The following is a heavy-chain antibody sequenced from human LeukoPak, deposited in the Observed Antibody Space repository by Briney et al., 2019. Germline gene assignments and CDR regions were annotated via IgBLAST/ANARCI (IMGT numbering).Heavy chain of an antibody. V-gene: IGHV1-18*01. CDR1: GYTFTNFG. CDR2: ISGHDGGT. J-gene: IGHJ4*02. D-gene: IGHD5-12*01. CDR3: TRARGGYSGYADN. Sequence: ASVNVSCKPSGYTFTNFGISWIRQAPGQGLEWMGWISGHDGGTNYAQKFQGRVAMTTDTFTRTAYMELRSLTSDDTAVYYCTRARGGYSGYADNWGRGTLVTVSS.